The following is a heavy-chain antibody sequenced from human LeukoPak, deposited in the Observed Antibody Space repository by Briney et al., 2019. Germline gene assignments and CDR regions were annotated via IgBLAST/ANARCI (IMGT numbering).Heavy chain of an antibody. V-gene: IGHV4-59*01. CDR3: ARDSDGYGSGSYYRPFDY. CDR1: GGSISSYY. Sequence: SETLSLTCTVSGGSISSYYWSWIRQPPGKGLEWIGYIYYSGSTNYNPSLKSRVTISVDTSKSQFSLKLSSVTAADTAVYYCARDSDGYGSGSYYRPFDYWGQGTLVTVSS. D-gene: IGHD3-10*01. CDR2: IYYSGST. J-gene: IGHJ4*02.